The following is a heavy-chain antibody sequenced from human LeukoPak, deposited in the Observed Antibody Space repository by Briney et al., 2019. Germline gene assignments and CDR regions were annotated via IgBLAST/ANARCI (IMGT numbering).Heavy chain of an antibody. Sequence: GGSLRLSCAASGFTFKAYWMSWVRQAPGTGLEWVANIQQDGSEKNYVDPVKGRFTISRDNARNSLYLEMNSLRAADTAVYYCARLRYTYGKNFDYWGQGTLVTVSS. CDR1: GFTFKAYW. J-gene: IGHJ4*02. CDR3: ARLRYTYGKNFDY. D-gene: IGHD5-18*01. CDR2: IQQDGSEK. V-gene: IGHV3-7*01.